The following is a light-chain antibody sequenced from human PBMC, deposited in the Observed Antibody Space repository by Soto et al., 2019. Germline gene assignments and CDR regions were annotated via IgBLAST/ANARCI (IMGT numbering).Light chain of an antibody. J-gene: IGKJ5*01. V-gene: IGKV1-39*01. CDR1: QRISTF. Sequence: DVQMIQSQSSLSASVGDRVTITCRASQRISTFLNWYQQKPGKAPKLLIYAASSLQSGVPSRFSGSGSGTDFTLTISSLQPEDFAVYYCQQSYSTPSITFGQGTRLEIK. CDR2: AAS. CDR3: QQSYSTPSIT.